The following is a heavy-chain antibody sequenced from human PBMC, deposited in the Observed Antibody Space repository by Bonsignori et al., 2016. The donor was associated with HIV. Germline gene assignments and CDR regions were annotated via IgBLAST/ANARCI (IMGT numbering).Heavy chain of an antibody. J-gene: IGHJ2*01. V-gene: IGHV1-24*01. CDR1: GYTLSQLS. D-gene: IGHD1-7*01. CDR2: FDPENGET. Sequence: QVQLVQSGAEVKKPGASVEVSCKVSGYTLSQLSMHWVRQAPGKGLEWMGGFDPENGETMSAQKFQGRVTMTEDTSADTAHMELSSLRSEDTAVYYCVAVRGKLRWFFDLVGPW. CDR3: VAVRGKLRWFFDL.